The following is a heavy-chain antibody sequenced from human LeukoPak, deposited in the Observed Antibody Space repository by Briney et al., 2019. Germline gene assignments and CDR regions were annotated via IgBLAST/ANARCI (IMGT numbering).Heavy chain of an antibody. CDR1: GGSTSTSSYY. D-gene: IGHD3-16*01. J-gene: IGHJ6*03. Sequence: SETLSLTCTVSGGSTSTSSYYWGWVRQPPGKCLEWIGNIYYSGSTNYNPSLKSRVIISVDTSKNQFSLKLSSVTAADTAVYYCARETSQKGAHYMDVWGKGTTVTISS. V-gene: IGHV4-39*07. CDR3: ARETSQKGAHYMDV. CDR2: IYYSGST.